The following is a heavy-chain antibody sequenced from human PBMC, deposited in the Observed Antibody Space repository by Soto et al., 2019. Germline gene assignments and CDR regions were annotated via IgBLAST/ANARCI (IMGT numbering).Heavy chain of an antibody. CDR1: GDSFISSTYY. CDR3: ALFYGDYVPY. Sequence: QLQLQESGPGLVKPSETLSLTCSVSGDSFISSTYYWGWIRQPPGKGLEWIGTINYSASTYYNPSLKSRVTISGDTSKNQFSLKVSSVTAADTAVYYCALFYGDYVPYWGQGILVSVSS. V-gene: IGHV4-39*01. D-gene: IGHD4-17*01. CDR2: INYSAST. J-gene: IGHJ4*02.